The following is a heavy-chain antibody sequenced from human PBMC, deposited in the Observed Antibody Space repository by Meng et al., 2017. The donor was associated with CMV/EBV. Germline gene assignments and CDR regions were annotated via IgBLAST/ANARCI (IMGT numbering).Heavy chain of an antibody. J-gene: IGHJ4*02. V-gene: IGHV1-8*03. Sequence: ASVKVSCKASGYTFTSYDINWVRQATGQGLEWMGWMNPNSGNTGYAQKFQGRVTITRNTSISTAYMELSSLRSEATAVYYCARGRLFCSSTSCRNGGIGYWGQGTLVTVSS. CDR1: GYTFTSYD. CDR3: ARGRLFCSSTSCRNGGIGY. D-gene: IGHD2-2*01. CDR2: MNPNSGNT.